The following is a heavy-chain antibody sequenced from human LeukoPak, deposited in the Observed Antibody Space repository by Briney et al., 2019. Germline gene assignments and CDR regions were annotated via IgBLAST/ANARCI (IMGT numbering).Heavy chain of an antibody. D-gene: IGHD2-15*01. CDR3: ARQDNKRDAFDI. J-gene: IGHJ3*02. Sequence: GGSLTLSCAASGFTFSSYDMHWVRQATGKGLEWVSAIGTAGDTYYPGSVKGRFTISRENAKNSLYLQMNSLRAGDTAVYYCARQDNKRDAFDIWGQGTMVTVSS. CDR2: IGTAGDT. CDR1: GFTFSSYD. V-gene: IGHV3-13*01.